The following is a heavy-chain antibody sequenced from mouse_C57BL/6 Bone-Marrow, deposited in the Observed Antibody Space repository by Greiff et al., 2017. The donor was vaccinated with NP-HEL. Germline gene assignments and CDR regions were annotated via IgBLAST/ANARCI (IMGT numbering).Heavy chain of an antibody. V-gene: IGHV2-6*01. J-gene: IGHJ3*01. CDR2: IWGFGRT. CDR3: ASGGLAY. CDR1: GFSLTSYG. Sequence: QVQLKESGPGLVAPSQSLSITCTVSGFSLTSYGVDWVRQSPGKGLEWLGVIWGFGRTNYHSALNSRQSISKDNSKSQGLLKKNSLQTDDTAMYYCASGGLAYWGQGTLVTVSA.